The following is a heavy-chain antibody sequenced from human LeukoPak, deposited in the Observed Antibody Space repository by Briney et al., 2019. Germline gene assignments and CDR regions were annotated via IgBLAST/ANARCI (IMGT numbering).Heavy chain of an antibody. J-gene: IGHJ2*01. CDR2: IYYSGSS. V-gene: IGHV4-31*03. CDR1: GGSISSGGYF. Sequence: SQTLSLTCTVSGGSISSGGYFWSWIPQHPGKGLEWNGYIYYSGSSYYNPSLKSRVTISVDTSKNQFSLKLSSVSAADTAVSYCARDLALPLWGRGSLVGVCS. CDR3: ARDLALPL.